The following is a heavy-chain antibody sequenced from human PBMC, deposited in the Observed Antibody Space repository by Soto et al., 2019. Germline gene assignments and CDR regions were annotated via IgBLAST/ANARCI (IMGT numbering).Heavy chain of an antibody. CDR1: GYTFTSYG. CDR2: ISAYNGNT. D-gene: IGHD3-22*01. J-gene: IGHJ6*02. Sequence: QVQLVQSGAEVKKPGASVKVSCKASGYTFTSYGISWVRQAPGQGLEWMGWISAYNGNTNYAKKLQGRVTMTTDTSTSTAYMELRSLRSDDTAVYYCARDLVRYYYDSSGPYGMDVWGQGTTVTVSS. V-gene: IGHV1-18*01. CDR3: ARDLVRYYYDSSGPYGMDV.